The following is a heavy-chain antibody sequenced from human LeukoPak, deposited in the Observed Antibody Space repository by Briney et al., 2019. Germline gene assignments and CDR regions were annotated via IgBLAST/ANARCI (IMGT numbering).Heavy chain of an antibody. CDR2: IDPGDTDT. V-gene: IGHV5-51*01. CDR1: GYSFTRNW. D-gene: IGHD1-1*01. Sequence: GESLKISCQSSGYSFTRNWIGWVRQMPGKGLEWMAIIDPGDTDTTKYSPSFEGHVTIPVDTSVSTAYLHWSSLRASDTALYYCARHRGWNDDDAFDIWGQGTMVTVSS. CDR3: ARHRGWNDDDAFDI. J-gene: IGHJ3*02.